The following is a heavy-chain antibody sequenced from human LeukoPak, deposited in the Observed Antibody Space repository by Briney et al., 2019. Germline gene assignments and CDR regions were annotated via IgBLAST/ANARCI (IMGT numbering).Heavy chain of an antibody. J-gene: IGHJ6*04. Sequence: SEPLSLPSTASGGSVSSGSYYWTCIRPPPGKGLEWLGYISSTGSTDYNLSLKRRATISVDTSKNQFSLQLSSVNAADTAVYFCASERLEVRGVQDYYGMDVWGKGTTVTVSS. CDR3: ASERLEVRGVQDYYGMDV. V-gene: IGHV4-61*01. CDR2: ISSTGST. CDR1: GGSVSSGSYY. D-gene: IGHD3-10*01.